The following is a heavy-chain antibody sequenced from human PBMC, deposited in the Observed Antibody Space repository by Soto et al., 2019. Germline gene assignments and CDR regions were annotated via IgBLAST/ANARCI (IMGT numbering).Heavy chain of an antibody. CDR2: IKSKTDGGTT. D-gene: IGHD4-17*01. J-gene: IGHJ4*02. CDR3: TTWWGDYGDYVY. V-gene: IGHV3-15*01. Sequence: EVQLVESGGGLVKPGGSLRLSCAASGFTFSNAWMRWVRQAPGKGLEWVGRIKSKTDGGTTDYAAPVKGRFTISRDDSKNTLYLQMNSLKTEDTAVYYCTTWWGDYGDYVYWGQGTLVTVSS. CDR1: GFTFSNAW.